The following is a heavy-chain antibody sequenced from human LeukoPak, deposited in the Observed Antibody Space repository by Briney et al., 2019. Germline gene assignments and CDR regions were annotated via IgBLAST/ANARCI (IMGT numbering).Heavy chain of an antibody. Sequence: GGSLRLSCAASGFTFSNYDMHWVRQPTGKGLEWVSAIDSAGDTYYPGSVKGRFTISRENGKNSLSLQMNSLRAEDTAVYYCARADFDSRAYYPPYFDYWGQGTLVTVSS. J-gene: IGHJ4*02. CDR2: IDSAGDT. D-gene: IGHD3-22*01. CDR3: ARADFDSRAYYPPYFDY. CDR1: GFTFSNYD. V-gene: IGHV3-13*04.